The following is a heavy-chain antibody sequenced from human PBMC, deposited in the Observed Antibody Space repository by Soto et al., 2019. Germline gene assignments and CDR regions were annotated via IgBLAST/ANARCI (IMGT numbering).Heavy chain of an antibody. D-gene: IGHD3-22*01. J-gene: IGHJ4*02. CDR1: GFTFSSYS. Sequence: TGGSLRLSCAASGFTFSSYSMNWIRQAPGKGLEWVSYISSSSSTIYYADSVKGRFTTSRDNAKNSLYLQMNSLRDEDTAVYYCARDLDWDYYDSSGYPHDYWGQGTLVTVSS. V-gene: IGHV3-48*02. CDR2: ISSSSSTI. CDR3: ARDLDWDYYDSSGYPHDY.